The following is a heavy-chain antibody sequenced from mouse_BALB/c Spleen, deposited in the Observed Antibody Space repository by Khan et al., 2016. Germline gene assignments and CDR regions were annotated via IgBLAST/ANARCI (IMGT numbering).Heavy chain of an antibody. CDR2: INTSTGEP. CDR1: GYTFTNYG. J-gene: IGHJ3*01. Sequence: QIQLVQSGPELKKPGETVKISCKASGYTFTNYGMNWVKQAPGKGLKWMGWINTSTGEPTYAEEFKGRFAFSLETSASTAYLQINNLKSEDTATYVCARTARATVAYWGQGTLVTVSA. CDR3: ARTARATVAY. V-gene: IGHV9-3*02. D-gene: IGHD3-1*01.